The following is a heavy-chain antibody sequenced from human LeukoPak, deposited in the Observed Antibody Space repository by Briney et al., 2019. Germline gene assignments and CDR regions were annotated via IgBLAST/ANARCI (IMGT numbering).Heavy chain of an antibody. CDR2: ISYDGSNK. D-gene: IGHD1-26*01. J-gene: IGHJ4*02. Sequence: GGSLRLSCAASGFTFSSYAMHWVRQAPGKGLEWVAVISYDGSNKYYADSVKGRFTISRGNSKNSLYLQMNSLRAEDTAVYYCVRQQTPHGNFDYWGQGTLVTVSS. V-gene: IGHV3-30*14. CDR1: GFTFSSYA. CDR3: VRQQTPHGNFDY.